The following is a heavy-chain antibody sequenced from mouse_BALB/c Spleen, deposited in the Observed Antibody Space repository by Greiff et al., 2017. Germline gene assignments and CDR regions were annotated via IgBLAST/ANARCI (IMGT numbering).Heavy chain of an antibody. V-gene: IGHV1S56*01. D-gene: IGHD1-2*01. CDR3: AREGLRPSWFAY. CDR2: IYPGNVNT. Sequence: VQLQESGPELVKPGASVRISCKASGYTFTSYYIHWVKQRPGQGLEWIGWIYPGNVNTKYNEKFKGKATLTADKSSSTAYMQLSSLTSEDSAVYFCAREGLRPSWFAYWGQGTLVTVSA. CDR1: GYTFTSYY. J-gene: IGHJ3*01.